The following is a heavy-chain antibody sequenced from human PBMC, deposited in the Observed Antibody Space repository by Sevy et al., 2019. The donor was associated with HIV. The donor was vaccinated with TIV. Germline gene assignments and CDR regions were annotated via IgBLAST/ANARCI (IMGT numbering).Heavy chain of an antibody. CDR1: GGSISSSSYY. V-gene: IGHV4-39*01. J-gene: IGHJ3*02. CDR2: IYYGGST. D-gene: IGHD3-22*01. CDR3: ASGSGYYDSSDAFDI. Sequence: SETLSLTCTVSGGSISSSSYYWGWIRQPPGKGLEWIGSIYYGGSTYYNPSLKSRVTISVDTSKNQFSLKLSSVTAADTAVYYCASGSGYYDSSDAFDIWGQGTMVTVSS.